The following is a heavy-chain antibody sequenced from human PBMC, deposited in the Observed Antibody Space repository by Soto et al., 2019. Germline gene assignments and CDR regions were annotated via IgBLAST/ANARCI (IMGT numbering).Heavy chain of an antibody. CDR3: ARGQVVNFDNWFDP. V-gene: IGHV1-18*04. CDR2: INPYSGHT. D-gene: IGHD3-22*01. J-gene: IGHJ5*02. Sequence: QIQLVQSGAEVKKPGTSVKVSCKASGYTFTSYGICWVRQAPGLGLEWMGWINPYSGHTNYAQNFQDRATLTTDTSANTAYMDLTSLRSDDTAVYFCARGQVVNFDNWFDPWGQGTLVTVSS. CDR1: GYTFTSYG.